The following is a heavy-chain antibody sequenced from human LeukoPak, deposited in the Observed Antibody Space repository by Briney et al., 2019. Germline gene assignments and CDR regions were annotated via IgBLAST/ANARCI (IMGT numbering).Heavy chain of an antibody. CDR2: ISGSGGST. CDR3: AKGRSNWNYVPDY. Sequence: PGGSLRLSCAASGFTFSSYAMSWVRQAPGKGLEWVSAISGSGGSTYFADSVKGRFTISRDNSESTLCLQMNSLGAEDTAVYYCAKGRSNWNYVPDYWSQGTLVTVSS. CDR1: GFTFSSYA. D-gene: IGHD1-7*01. V-gene: IGHV3-23*01. J-gene: IGHJ4*02.